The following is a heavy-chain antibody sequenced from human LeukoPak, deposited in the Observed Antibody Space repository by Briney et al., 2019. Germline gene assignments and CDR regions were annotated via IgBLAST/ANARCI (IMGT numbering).Heavy chain of an antibody. J-gene: IGHJ4*02. CDR1: RYTFTSYD. D-gene: IGHD6-13*01. CDR3: ARSGDYSSSWYVGTY. Sequence: ASVKVSCKASRYTFTSYDINWVRQATGQGLEWMGWMNPNSGNTGYAQKFQGRVTMTRNTSISTAYMELSSLRSEDTAVYYCARSGDYSSSWYVGTYWGQGTLVTVSS. CDR2: MNPNSGNT. V-gene: IGHV1-8*01.